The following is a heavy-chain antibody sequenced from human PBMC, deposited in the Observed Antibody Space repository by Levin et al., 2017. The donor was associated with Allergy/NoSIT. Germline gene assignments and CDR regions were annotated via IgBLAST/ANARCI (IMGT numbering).Heavy chain of an antibody. Sequence: GESLKISCAASGFNFNNYDMSWVRQAPGKGLEWVSSISRRSIHIYYADSLKGRFTISRDNAENSLYLQMNSLRAEGTAVYYCERGSGFHSGGEFDYWGQGTLLTVSS. D-gene: IGHD3-10*01. CDR3: ERGSGFHSGGEFDY. V-gene: IGHV3-21*01. J-gene: IGHJ4*02. CDR1: GFNFNNYD. CDR2: ISRRSIHI.